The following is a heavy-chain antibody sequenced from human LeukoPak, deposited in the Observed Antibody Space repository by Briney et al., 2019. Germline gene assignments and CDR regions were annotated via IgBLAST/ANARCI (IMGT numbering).Heavy chain of an antibody. D-gene: IGHD2-2*01. CDR1: GYSISSGYY. J-gene: IGHJ2*01. Sequence: SETLSLTCTVSGYSISSGYYWGWIRQPPGKGREWIGSIYHMGSTYYNRSLTSRVTISVDTSTHQFSLKLSSVTDADTAVYYCAREVVPAANWYFDLWGRGTLVTVSS. CDR3: AREVVPAANWYFDL. V-gene: IGHV4-38-2*02. CDR2: IYHMGST.